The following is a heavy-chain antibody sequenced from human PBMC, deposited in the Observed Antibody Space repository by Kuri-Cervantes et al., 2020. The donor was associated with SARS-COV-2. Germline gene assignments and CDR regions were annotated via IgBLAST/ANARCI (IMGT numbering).Heavy chain of an antibody. Sequence: GSLRLSCTVSGASISTDDYYWSWIRQPPGKGLEWIGSIYYSGSTYYNPSLKSRVTISVDTSKNQFSLKLSSVTAADTAVYYCARHRRWGGIVARPGYFDYWGQGTLVTVSS. CDR2: IYYSGST. CDR1: GASISTDDYY. J-gene: IGHJ4*02. CDR3: ARHRRWGGIVARPGYFDY. D-gene: IGHD6-6*01. V-gene: IGHV4-39*01.